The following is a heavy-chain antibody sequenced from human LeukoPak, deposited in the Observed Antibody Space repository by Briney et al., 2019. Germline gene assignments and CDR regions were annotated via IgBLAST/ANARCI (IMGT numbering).Heavy chain of an antibody. V-gene: IGHV1-46*01. J-gene: IGHJ4*02. CDR1: GCTFTSYY. Sequence: ASVKVSCKASGCTFTSYYMHWVRQAPGQGLEWMGIINPSGGSTSYAQKFQGRVTMTRDMSTSTVYMELSSLRSEDTAVYYCARDYRERYCTNGVCYTVGYFDYWGQGTLVTVSS. D-gene: IGHD2-8*01. CDR3: ARDYRERYCTNGVCYTVGYFDY. CDR2: INPSGGST.